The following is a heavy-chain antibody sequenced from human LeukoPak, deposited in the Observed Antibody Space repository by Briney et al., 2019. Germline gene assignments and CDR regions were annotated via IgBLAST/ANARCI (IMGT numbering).Heavy chain of an antibody. CDR3: ARIGSNLNPIDY. D-gene: IGHD3-10*01. J-gene: IGHJ4*02. CDR1: GYTFSSYA. Sequence: GASVKVSCKASGYTFSSYAIDWVRQAPGQRLEWMGWINAGNGNTKYSQKFQGRVTITRDTSTSTAYMELRSLRSDDTAVYYCARIGSNLNPIDYWGQGTLVTVSS. V-gene: IGHV1-3*01. CDR2: INAGNGNT.